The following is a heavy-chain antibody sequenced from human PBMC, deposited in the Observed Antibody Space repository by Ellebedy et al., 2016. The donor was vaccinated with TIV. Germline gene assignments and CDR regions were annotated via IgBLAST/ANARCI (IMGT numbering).Heavy chain of an antibody. J-gene: IGHJ4*02. D-gene: IGHD6-6*01. V-gene: IGHV1-69*13. CDR3: ARGRSYHSSSSLDY. CDR1: GGTFSSYA. Sequence: ASVKVSCKASGGTFSSYAVSWVRQAPGQGLEWMGGIMPIFGPPDYAQKFQGRVTITSDEFTSTAYMELSSLRSEDTAVYYCARGRSYHSSSSLDYWGQGTLVTVSS. CDR2: IMPIFGPP.